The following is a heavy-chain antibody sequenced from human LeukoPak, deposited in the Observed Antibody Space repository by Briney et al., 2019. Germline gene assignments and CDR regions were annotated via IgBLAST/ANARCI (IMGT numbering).Heavy chain of an antibody. J-gene: IGHJ4*02. D-gene: IGHD1-26*01. CDR1: GFAFSGYA. V-gene: IGHV3-23*01. CDR3: AKVHYTASFPGSFPGRNYFDS. CDR2: IGARGDVT. Sequence: PGGPLRLSCTVSGFAFSGYAMSWVRQAPGKGPEWVSSIGARGDVTYSADSVKGRFTISRDNSKRTLFLQMNSLRAEDTAVYYCAKVHYTASFPGSFPGRNYFDSWGQGSLVTVSS.